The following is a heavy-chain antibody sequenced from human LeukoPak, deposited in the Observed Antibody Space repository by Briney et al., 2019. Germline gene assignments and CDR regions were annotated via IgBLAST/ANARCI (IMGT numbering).Heavy chain of an antibody. CDR3: AREDGSWYPEYDY. CDR2: ISGDSTYI. CDR1: GFTFSVFS. V-gene: IGHV3-21*01. Sequence: PGGSLRLSCAASGFTFSVFSLNWVRQAPGKGLDWVSSISGDSTYIYYADSVKGRFTISRDNAKNSLYLQMNSLRAEDTAVYYCAREDGSWYPEYDYWGQGTLVTVSS. D-gene: IGHD6-13*01. J-gene: IGHJ4*02.